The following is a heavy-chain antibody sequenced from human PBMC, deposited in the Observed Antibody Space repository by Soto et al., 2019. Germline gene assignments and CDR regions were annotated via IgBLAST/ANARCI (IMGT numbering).Heavy chain of an antibody. V-gene: IGHV3-13*01. D-gene: IGHD6-13*01. CDR1: GFTFSSYD. J-gene: IGHJ5*02. Sequence: VQLVESGGGLVQPGGSLRLSCAASGFTFSSYDMHWVRQATGKGLEWVSAIGTAGDTYYPGSVKGRFTISRENAKNSLYLQMNSLRAGDTAVYYCARAKGRVAAAGSKTVWFDPWGQGTLVTVSS. CDR3: ARAKGRVAAAGSKTVWFDP. CDR2: IGTAGDT.